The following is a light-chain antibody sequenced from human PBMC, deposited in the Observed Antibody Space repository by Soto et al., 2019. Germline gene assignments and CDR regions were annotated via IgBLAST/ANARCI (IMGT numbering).Light chain of an antibody. CDR3: QQYNSYPWT. Sequence: DIQMTQSPSTLSASVGDGVTITCRASQSISNRLAWYQQKPGEAPKYLIYDASTLDSGAPSRFSGSGSGTEFTLSISSLQPDDLATYYCQQYNSYPWTFGQGTKVEI. J-gene: IGKJ1*01. CDR1: QSISNR. CDR2: DAS. V-gene: IGKV1-5*01.